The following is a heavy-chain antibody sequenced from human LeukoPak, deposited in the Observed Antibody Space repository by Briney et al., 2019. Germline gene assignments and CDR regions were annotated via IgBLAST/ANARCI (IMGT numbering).Heavy chain of an antibody. CDR3: ARGIGEAAMNY. V-gene: IGHV3-21*01. J-gene: IGHJ4*02. CDR2: ISSSSSYI. Sequence: GGSLRLSCAASGFTFSDYSVTWVRQAPGKGLEWVSSISSSSSYIYYADSVKGRFTISRDSAKNSLYLQMNSLRAEDTAVYYCARGIGEAAMNYWGQGTLVTVSA. D-gene: IGHD2-2*01. CDR1: GFTFSDYS.